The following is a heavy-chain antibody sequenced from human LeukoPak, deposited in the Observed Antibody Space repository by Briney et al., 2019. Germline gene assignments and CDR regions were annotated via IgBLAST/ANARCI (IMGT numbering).Heavy chain of an antibody. CDR2: IYYSGST. CDR1: GGSPSSYY. D-gene: IGHD1/OR15-1a*01. Sequence: SETLSLTCTVSGGSPSSYYWSWIRQPPGKGLEWIGYIYYSGSTNYNPSLKSRVTISVDTSKNQFSLKLSSVTAADTAVYYCARVSGTTGVDYWGQGTLVTVSS. J-gene: IGHJ4*02. CDR3: ARVSGTTGVDY. V-gene: IGHV4-59*01.